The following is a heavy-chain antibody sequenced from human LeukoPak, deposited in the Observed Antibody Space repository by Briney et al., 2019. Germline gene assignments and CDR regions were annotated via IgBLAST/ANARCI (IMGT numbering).Heavy chain of an antibody. CDR2: INQDESEK. CDR1: GFTFSSHW. CDR3: ARGHYGMDV. J-gene: IGHJ6*02. V-gene: IGHV3-7*01. Sequence: GGSLRLSCAASGFTFSSHWMSWVRQAPGKGLEWVANINQDESEKHDDDSVKGRFTISRDNAKNSLYLQMNSLRVNDTAVYFCARGHYGMDVWGQGTTVIVSS.